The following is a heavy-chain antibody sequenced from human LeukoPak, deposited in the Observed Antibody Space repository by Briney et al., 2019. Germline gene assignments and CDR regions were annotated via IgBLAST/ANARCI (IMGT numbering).Heavy chain of an antibody. CDR2: IYYSEST. J-gene: IGHJ4*02. V-gene: IGHV4-39*07. D-gene: IGHD6-19*01. CDR3: ATVASGWYPDY. CDR1: GGSISSSSYY. Sequence: KPSETLSLTCTVSGGSISSSSYYWGWIRQPPGKGLEWIGSIYYSESTYYKPSLKSRVTISVDTSKNQFSLKLSSVTAADTAVYYCATVASGWYPDYWGQGALVTVAS.